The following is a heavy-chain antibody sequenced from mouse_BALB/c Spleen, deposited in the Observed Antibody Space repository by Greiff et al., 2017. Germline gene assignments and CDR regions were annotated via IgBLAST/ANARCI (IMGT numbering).Heavy chain of an antibody. Sequence: EVQLVESGGGLVKPGGSLKLSCAASGFTFSSYAMSWVRQTPEKRLEWVATISSGGSNTYYPDSVKGRCTISRDNAKNTLYLQMSSLRSEDTAMYDCARLRDYGGSYYAMDYWGQGTSVTVSS. CDR3: ARLRDYGGSYYAMDY. J-gene: IGHJ4*01. CDR2: ISSGGSNT. CDR1: GFTFSSYA. D-gene: IGHD1-1*01. V-gene: IGHV5-9-3*01.